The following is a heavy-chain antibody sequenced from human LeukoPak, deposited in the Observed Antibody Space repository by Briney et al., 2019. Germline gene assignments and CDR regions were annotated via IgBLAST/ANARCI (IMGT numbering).Heavy chain of an antibody. CDR1: GYTFTGYY. CDR2: INPNSGGT. Sequence: ASVSVSCKASGYTFTGYYMHWGRQAPGQGLEWVGWINPNSGGTNYAQKFQGRVTMTRETSISTAYMELSRLRSDDTAVYYCARDRDDFWSGYYHYWGQGTLVTVSS. J-gene: IGHJ4*02. CDR3: ARDRDDFWSGYYHY. D-gene: IGHD3-3*01. V-gene: IGHV1-2*02.